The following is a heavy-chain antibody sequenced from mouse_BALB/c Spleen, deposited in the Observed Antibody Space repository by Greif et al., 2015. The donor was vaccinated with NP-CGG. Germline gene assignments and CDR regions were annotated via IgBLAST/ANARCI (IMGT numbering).Heavy chain of an antibody. D-gene: IGHD1-1*01. CDR3: APYYYGSSVFAY. CDR1: GFNIKDTY. CDR2: IDPANGNT. J-gene: IGHJ3*01. Sequence: EVKLMESGAELVKPGASVKLSCTASGFNIKDTYMHWVKQRPEQGLEWIGRIDPANGNTKYDPKFQGKATITADTSSNXAYLQLSSLTSEDTAVYYCAPYYYGSSVFAYWGQGTLVTVSA. V-gene: IGHV14-3*02.